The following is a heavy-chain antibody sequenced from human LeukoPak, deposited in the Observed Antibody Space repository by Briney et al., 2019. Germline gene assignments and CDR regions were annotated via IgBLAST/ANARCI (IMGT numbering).Heavy chain of an antibody. V-gene: IGHV1-46*01. CDR1: GYTFTSNY. CDR2: IYPRDGST. CDR3: ARDQEGFDY. J-gene: IGHJ4*02. Sequence: GASVKVSCKASGYTFTSNYIHWVRQAPGRGLEWMGMIYPRDGSTSYAQKFQGRVTVTRDTSTSTVHMELSGLRSEDTAVYYCARDQEGFDYWGQGTLATVSS.